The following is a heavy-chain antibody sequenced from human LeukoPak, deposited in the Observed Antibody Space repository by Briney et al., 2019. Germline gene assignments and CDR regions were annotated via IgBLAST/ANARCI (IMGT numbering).Heavy chain of an antibody. J-gene: IGHJ6*03. V-gene: IGHV3-21*01. Sequence: PGGSLRLSCAASGFTFSSYSMNWVRQAPGKGLESVSLIYSGGSTYYADSVKGRFTISRDNAKNSLYLQMNSLRAEDTAVYYCARGMATIDGYYYYMDVWGKGTTVTVSS. CDR3: ARGMATIDGYYYYMDV. D-gene: IGHD5-24*01. CDR2: IYSGGST. CDR1: GFTFSSYS.